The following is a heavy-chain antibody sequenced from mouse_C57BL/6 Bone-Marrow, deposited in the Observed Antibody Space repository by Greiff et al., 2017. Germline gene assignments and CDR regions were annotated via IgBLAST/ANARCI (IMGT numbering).Heavy chain of an antibody. D-gene: IGHD1-1*01. V-gene: IGHV1-55*01. CDR3: ARPITTVVAKDYAMDY. Sequence: QVQLQQPGAELVKPGASVKMSCKASGYTFTSYWLTWVKQRPGQGLEWIGDIYPGSGSTNYNEKFKSKATLTVDTSSSTAYMQLSSLTSEDSAVYYCARPITTVVAKDYAMDYWGQGTSVTVSS. J-gene: IGHJ4*01. CDR2: IYPGSGST. CDR1: GYTFTSYW.